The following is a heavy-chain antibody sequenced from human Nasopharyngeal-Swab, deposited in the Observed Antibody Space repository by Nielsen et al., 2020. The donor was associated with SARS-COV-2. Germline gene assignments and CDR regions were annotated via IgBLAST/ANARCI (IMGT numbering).Heavy chain of an antibody. CDR1: GDSIAYSTFY. D-gene: IGHD6-13*01. CDR3: VRSSSWYYFDY. J-gene: IGHJ4*02. Sequence: SETLSLTCTVSGDSIAYSTFYWGWIRQPPGKGLEWIGNIYYNGNTYQNPSLKSRLTIYIDKSKNQFSLQLSFVTAADTAVYYCVRSSSWYYFDYWAQGTQVTVSS. CDR2: IYYNGNT. V-gene: IGHV4-39*01.